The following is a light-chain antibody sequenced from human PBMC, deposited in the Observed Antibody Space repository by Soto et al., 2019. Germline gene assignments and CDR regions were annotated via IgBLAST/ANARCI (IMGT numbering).Light chain of an antibody. CDR1: QSISSY. Sequence: IQRAPAPSCMSASVVSGATITCRASQSISSYLNWYQQKPGKAPKLLIYAASSLQSGVPSRFSCSGSGTDFTLTIISLQPQDFATYYCQQSYSTPITFGQGTRLEIK. V-gene: IGKV1-39*01. J-gene: IGKJ5*01. CDR3: QQSYSTPIT. CDR2: AAS.